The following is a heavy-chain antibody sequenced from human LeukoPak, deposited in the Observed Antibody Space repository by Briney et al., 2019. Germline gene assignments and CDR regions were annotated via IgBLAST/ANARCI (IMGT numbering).Heavy chain of an antibody. D-gene: IGHD5-18*01. J-gene: IGHJ4*02. CDR3: ARGDRFRYSYADY. Sequence: GRSLRLSCAASGFTFDDYAMHWFRQAPGKGLEWVSGISWNSGSIGYADSVKGRFTISRDNAKNSLYLQMNSLRAEDMALYYCARGDRFRYSYADYWGQGTLVTVSS. CDR1: GFTFDDYA. CDR2: ISWNSGSI. V-gene: IGHV3-9*03.